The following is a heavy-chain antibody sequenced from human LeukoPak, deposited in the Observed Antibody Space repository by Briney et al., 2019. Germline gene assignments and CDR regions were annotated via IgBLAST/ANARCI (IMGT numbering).Heavy chain of an antibody. V-gene: IGHV3-7*03. D-gene: IGHD1-26*01. CDR1: GFTFSSYW. Sequence: GGSLRLSCAASGFTFSSYWMSWVRQAPGKGLEWVANIKEDGSEKNYVYSVKGRFTISRDNAKNSLYLQMNSLRAEDTAVYYCAKIKWELANDAFDIWGQGTMVTVSS. CDR2: IKEDGSEK. CDR3: AKIKWELANDAFDI. J-gene: IGHJ3*02.